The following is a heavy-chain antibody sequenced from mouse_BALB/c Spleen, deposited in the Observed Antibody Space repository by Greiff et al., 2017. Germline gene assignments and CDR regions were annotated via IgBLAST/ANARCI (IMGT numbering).Heavy chain of an antibody. D-gene: IGHD1-1*01. CDR1: GYTFTDYE. Sequence: QVQLKESGAELVRPGASVTLSCKASGYTFTDYEMHWVKQTPVHGLEWIGAIDPETGGTAYNQKFKGKATLTADKSSSTAYMELRSLTSEDSAVYYCTRSGGGSRWGQGTSVTVSS. CDR3: TRSGGGSR. CDR2: IDPETGGT. J-gene: IGHJ4*01. V-gene: IGHV1-15*01.